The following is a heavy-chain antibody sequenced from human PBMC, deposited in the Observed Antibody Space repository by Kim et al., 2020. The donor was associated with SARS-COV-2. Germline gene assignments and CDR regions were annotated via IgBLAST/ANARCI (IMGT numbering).Heavy chain of an antibody. CDR1: GYTFTSYG. Sequence: ASVKVSCKASGYTFTSYGISWVRQAPGQGLEWMGWISAYNGNTNYAQKLQGRVTMTTDTSTSTAYMELRSLRSDDTAVYYCARDTPIALGGSIAARGLDYWGQGTLVTVSS. J-gene: IGHJ4*02. V-gene: IGHV1-18*01. CDR2: ISAYNGNT. D-gene: IGHD6-6*01. CDR3: ARDTPIALGGSIAARGLDY.